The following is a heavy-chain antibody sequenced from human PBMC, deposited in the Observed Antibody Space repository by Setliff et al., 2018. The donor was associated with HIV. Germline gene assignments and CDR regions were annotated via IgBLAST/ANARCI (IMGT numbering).Heavy chain of an antibody. D-gene: IGHD6-19*01. CDR1: GDSISSTTYY. CDR3: VRHGNQWLVTVDY. CDR2: IYPSGSA. J-gene: IGHJ4*02. V-gene: IGHV4-39*01. Sequence: SETLSLTCTVSGDSISSTTYYWGWIRQPPGKGLEWIGSIYPSGSAFYNPSLKSPVTISVDTSRNQFSLKLSSVTAADTAIYYCVRHGNQWLVTVDYWGQGTLVTVSS.